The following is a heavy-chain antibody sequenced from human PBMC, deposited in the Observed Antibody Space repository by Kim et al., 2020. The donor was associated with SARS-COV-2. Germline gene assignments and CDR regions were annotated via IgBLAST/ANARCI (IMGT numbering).Heavy chain of an antibody. Sequence: GGSLRLSCAASGFTFSSYAMSWVRQAPGKGLEWVSAISGSGGSTYYADSVKGRFTISRDNSKNTLYLQMNSLRAEDTAVYYCAKLTGGGNQAVADYGMDVWGQGTTVTVSS. J-gene: IGHJ6*02. CDR1: GFTFSSYA. D-gene: IGHD6-19*01. CDR2: ISGSGGST. V-gene: IGHV3-23*01. CDR3: AKLTGGGNQAVADYGMDV.